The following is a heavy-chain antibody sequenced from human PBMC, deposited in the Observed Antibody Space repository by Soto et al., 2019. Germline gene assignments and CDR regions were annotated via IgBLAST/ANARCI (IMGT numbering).Heavy chain of an antibody. D-gene: IGHD2-2*01. CDR3: AKLGSSSWSPHYYFDY. V-gene: IGHV3-23*01. CDR1: GFIFYNYA. Sequence: GGSLRLSCAASGFIFYNYAMGWVRQAPGKGLEWVSAITGSGSDTYYVDSVKGRFSISRDNSENTLYLQMNSLGAEDTAIYYCAKLGSSSWSPHYYFDYWGQGTLVTVSS. CDR2: ITGSGSDT. J-gene: IGHJ4*02.